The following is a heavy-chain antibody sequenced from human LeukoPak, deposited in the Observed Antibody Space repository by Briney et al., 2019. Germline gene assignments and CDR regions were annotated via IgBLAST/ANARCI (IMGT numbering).Heavy chain of an antibody. CDR3: ARSMGSGYYPYYFDY. V-gene: IGHV1-2*02. CDR1: GYTFTGYY. D-gene: IGHD3-22*01. CDR2: INPNSGGT. Sequence: GASVKVSCKASGYTFTGYYMHWVRQAPGQGLEWMGWINPNSGGTNYAQKFQGRVTMTRDTSISTAYMELSRLRSDDTAVYYCARSMGSGYYPYYFDYWGQGTLVTVSS. J-gene: IGHJ4*02.